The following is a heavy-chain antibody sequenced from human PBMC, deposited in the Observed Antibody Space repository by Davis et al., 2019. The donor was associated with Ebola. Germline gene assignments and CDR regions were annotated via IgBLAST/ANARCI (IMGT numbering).Heavy chain of an antibody. D-gene: IGHD3-3*01. Sequence: GESLKISCAASGFTFSSYAMSWVRQAPGKGLEWVSAISGSGGSTYYADSVKGRFTISRDNSKNTLYLQMNSLRAEDTAVYYCAKDPAAQRYDFWSGYYTDGMDVWGQGTTVTVSS. CDR3: AKDPAAQRYDFWSGYYTDGMDV. V-gene: IGHV3-23*01. CDR1: GFTFSSYA. CDR2: ISGSGGST. J-gene: IGHJ6*02.